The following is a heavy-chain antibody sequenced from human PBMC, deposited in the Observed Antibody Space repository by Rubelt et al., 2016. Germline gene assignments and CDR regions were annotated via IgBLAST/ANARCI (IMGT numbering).Heavy chain of an antibody. CDR1: GFTFSSYA. Sequence: QVQLVESGGGVVQPGRSLRLSCAASGFTFSSYAMHWVRQAPGKGLEWVAVISYDGSNKYYADSVKGRFTISRDKSKNTLYLQMNSLRAEDTAVYYCARENYGDYYFDYWGQGTLVTVSS. D-gene: IGHD4-17*01. J-gene: IGHJ4*02. CDR2: ISYDGSNK. CDR3: ARENYGDYYFDY. V-gene: IGHV3-30*04.